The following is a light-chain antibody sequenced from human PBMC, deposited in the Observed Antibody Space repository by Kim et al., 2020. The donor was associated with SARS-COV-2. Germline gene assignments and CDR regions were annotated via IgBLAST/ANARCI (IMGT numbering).Light chain of an antibody. CDR1: QDNSIF. CDR3: QQYDTVPLT. V-gene: IGKV1-33*01. J-gene: IGKJ4*01. CDR2: DAS. Sequence: SASVGDRVTVTCQASQDNSIFVMWFQKKPGKAPRLLIYDASSSEVGGPTRFIGSGSGAHFTLTINSLQPEDVATYYCQQYDTVPLTFGGGTKVEI.